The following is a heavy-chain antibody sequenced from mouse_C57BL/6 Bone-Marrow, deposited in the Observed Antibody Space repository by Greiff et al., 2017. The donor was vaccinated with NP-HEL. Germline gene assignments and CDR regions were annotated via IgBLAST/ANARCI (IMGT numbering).Heavy chain of an antibody. V-gene: IGHV1-55*01. Sequence: QVQLQQPGAELVKPGASVKMSCTASGYTFTSYWITWVKQRPGQGLEWIGDIYPGSGSTNYTEKFKSKATLTVDTSSSTAYLQLSSLTSEDSAVYYCAREGSRIYYYAMDYWGQGTSVTVSS. CDR3: AREGSRIYYYAMDY. CDR2: IYPGSGST. J-gene: IGHJ4*01. CDR1: GYTFTSYW.